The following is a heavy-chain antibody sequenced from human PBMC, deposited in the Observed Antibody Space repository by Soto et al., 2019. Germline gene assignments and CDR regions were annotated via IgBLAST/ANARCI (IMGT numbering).Heavy chain of an antibody. CDR1: GYTFTSYD. Sequence: QVQLVQSGAEVKKPGASVKVSCKASGYTFTSYDINWVRQATGQGLEWMGWMNPNSVNTGYAQKFQGRVTITSNTSISTAFMELSSLRSEDTAVYYCARVRDGDYGLDYWGQGTLVTVSS. J-gene: IGHJ4*02. CDR3: ARVRDGDYGLDY. V-gene: IGHV1-8*01. CDR2: MNPNSVNT. D-gene: IGHD4-17*01.